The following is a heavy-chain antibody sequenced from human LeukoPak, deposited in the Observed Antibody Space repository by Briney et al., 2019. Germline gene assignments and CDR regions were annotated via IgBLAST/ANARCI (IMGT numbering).Heavy chain of an antibody. D-gene: IGHD5-24*01. CDR2: INAGNGNT. Sequence: ASVKVSCKASGYSFTTYGMNWVRQAPGQRLEWMGWINAGNGNTKYSQKFQGRVTITRDTSASTAYMELSSLRSEDTAVYYCARDHGSGPDYWGQGTLVTVPS. J-gene: IGHJ4*02. V-gene: IGHV1-3*01. CDR1: GYSFTTYG. CDR3: ARDHGSGPDY.